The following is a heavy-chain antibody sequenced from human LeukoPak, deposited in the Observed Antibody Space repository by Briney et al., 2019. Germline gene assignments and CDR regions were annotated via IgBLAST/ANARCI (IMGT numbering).Heavy chain of an antibody. CDR1: GFTFSIYW. D-gene: IGHD3/OR15-3a*01. CDR3: ARLDYSFDS. J-gene: IGHJ4*02. Sequence: QPWGSLRLSCAASGFTFSIYWMSWVRQAPGQGVEWVANIKQDGREKNSVDSVKGRFTISRDNANNALYLQMNSIRADDPAVYYCARLDYSFDSWGQGTLVTVSS. V-gene: IGHV3-7*01. CDR2: IKQDGREK.